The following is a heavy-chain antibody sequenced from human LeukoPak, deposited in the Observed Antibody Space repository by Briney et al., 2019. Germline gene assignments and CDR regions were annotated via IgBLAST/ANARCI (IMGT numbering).Heavy chain of an antibody. CDR3: ARDSGTTGEVKFDP. CDR2: IYTSGST. J-gene: IGHJ5*02. D-gene: IGHD3-10*01. CDR1: GGSFSGYY. Sequence: SETLSLTCAVYGGSFSGYYWSWIRQPAGKGLEWIGRIYTSGSTNYNPSLKSRVTMSVDTSKNQFSLKLSFVTAADTAVYYCARDSGTTGEVKFDPWGQGTLVTVSS. V-gene: IGHV4-4*07.